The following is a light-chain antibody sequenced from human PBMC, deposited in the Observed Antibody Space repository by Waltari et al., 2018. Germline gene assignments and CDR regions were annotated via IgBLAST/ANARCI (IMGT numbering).Light chain of an antibody. CDR3: SSYKRSSTSFV. V-gene: IGLV2-14*03. CDR2: DVS. J-gene: IGLJ1*01. Sequence: QSALTQPASVSGSPGQSITISCTGTSSDIGDYSYVSWYQQHPGNAPKVLIFDVSRRPSGGSDRFSGSRSGNTASLTISGLQAEDEADYYCSSYKRSSTSFVFGTGTTVTVL. CDR1: SSDIGDYSY.